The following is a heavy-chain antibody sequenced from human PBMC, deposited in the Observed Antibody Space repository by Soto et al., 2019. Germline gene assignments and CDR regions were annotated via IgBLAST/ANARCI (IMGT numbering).Heavy chain of an antibody. Sequence: QLQLQESGPGLVKPSETLSLTCSVSGDSINSDNYYWGWIRQPPGKGLEWIGSIYYRGNTYYNPSLKTRVNISLDKSKSQFSLKLNSVTAADSAVYFCARLEGLAPISYYFDYWGEGTLVTVSS. D-gene: IGHD3-9*01. CDR2: IYYRGNT. J-gene: IGHJ4*02. CDR1: GDSINSDNYY. CDR3: ARLEGLAPISYYFDY. V-gene: IGHV4-39*01.